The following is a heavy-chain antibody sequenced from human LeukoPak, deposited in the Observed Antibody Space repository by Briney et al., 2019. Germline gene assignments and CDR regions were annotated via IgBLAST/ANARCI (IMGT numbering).Heavy chain of an antibody. CDR1: GFTFSSYA. D-gene: IGHD3-3*01. J-gene: IGHJ4*02. CDR2: ISGSGGST. CDR3: AKDNRARYYDFWSGYYTAHAGYFDY. Sequence: PGGSLRLSCAASGFTFSSYAMSWVRQAPGKGLEWVSAISGSGGSTYYADSVKGRFTISRDNSKNTLYLQMNSLRAEDTAVYYCAKDNRARYYDFWSGYYTAHAGYFDYWGQGTLVTVSS. V-gene: IGHV3-23*01.